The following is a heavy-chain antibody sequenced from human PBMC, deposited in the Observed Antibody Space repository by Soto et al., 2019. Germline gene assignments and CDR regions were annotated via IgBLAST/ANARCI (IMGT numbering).Heavy chain of an antibody. J-gene: IGHJ6*02. D-gene: IGHD5-18*01. CDR2: IYPGDSDT. CDR1: GYSFTSYW. Sequence: GESLKISCKGSGYSFTSYWIGWVRQMPGKGLEWMGIIYPGDSDTRYSPSFQGQVTISADKSISTAYLQWSSLKASDTATYYCARQSDSYGSFYYSGMDVWGQGTTVTVSS. CDR3: ARQSDSYGSFYYSGMDV. V-gene: IGHV5-51*01.